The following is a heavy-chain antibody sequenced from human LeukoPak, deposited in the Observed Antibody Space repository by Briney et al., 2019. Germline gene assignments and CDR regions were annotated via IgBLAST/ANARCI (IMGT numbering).Heavy chain of an antibody. CDR1: GFTFSSYW. D-gene: IGHD2-2*01. CDR2: IKQDGSEK. J-gene: IGHJ4*02. Sequence: GGSLRLSCAASGFTFSSYWMSWVRQAPGKGLEWVANIKQDGSEKYYVDSVKGRFTISRDNAKNSLYLQMNSLRAEDTAVYYCARAPPIARIVVVPAAIVPLDYWGQGTLVTVSS. V-gene: IGHV3-7*01. CDR3: ARAPPIARIVVVPAAIVPLDY.